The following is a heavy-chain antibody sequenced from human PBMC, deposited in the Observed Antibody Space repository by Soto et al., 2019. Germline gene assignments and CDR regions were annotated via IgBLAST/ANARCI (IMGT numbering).Heavy chain of an antibody. CDR3: AKGPLGAVAGTERYFDN. J-gene: IGHJ4*02. CDR2: ITTSGGTR. Sequence: EVQLLESGGGVVQPGGSLRLSCAASGFSFNSYAMNWVLQAPGMGLAWVSAITTSGGTRYYTDSVKGRFTISRDNSKNTLYLQMDSLRADDTAIYYCAKGPLGAVAGTERYFDNWGQGTLVTVSS. V-gene: IGHV3-23*01. CDR1: GFSFNSYA. D-gene: IGHD6-19*01.